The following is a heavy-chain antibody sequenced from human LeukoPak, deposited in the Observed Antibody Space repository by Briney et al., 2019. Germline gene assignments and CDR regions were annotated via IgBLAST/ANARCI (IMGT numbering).Heavy chain of an antibody. CDR3: ARGLSGRYYYYYYMDV. CDR2: INHSGST. J-gene: IGHJ6*03. Sequence: SETLSLTCAVYGGSFSGYYWSWIRQPPGKGLEWIGEINHSGSTNYNPSLKSRVTISVDTSKNQFSLKLSSVTAADTAVYYCARGLSGRYYYYYYMDVWGKGTTVTVSS. V-gene: IGHV4-34*01. CDR1: GGSFSGYY. D-gene: IGHD3-10*01.